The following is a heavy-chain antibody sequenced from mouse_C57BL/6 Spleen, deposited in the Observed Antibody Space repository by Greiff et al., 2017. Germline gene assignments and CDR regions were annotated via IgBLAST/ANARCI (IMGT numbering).Heavy chain of an antibody. CDR3: ARDGARSWFAY. CDR2: ISDGGSYT. J-gene: IGHJ3*01. Sequence: DVKLVESGGGLVKPGGSLKLSCAASGFTFSSYAMSWVRQTPEKRLEWVATISDGGSYTYYPDNVKGRFTISRDNAKNNLYLQMRHLKSEDTAMYYCARDGARSWFAYWGQGTLVTVSA. V-gene: IGHV5-4*01. CDR1: GFTFSSYA. D-gene: IGHD3-1*01.